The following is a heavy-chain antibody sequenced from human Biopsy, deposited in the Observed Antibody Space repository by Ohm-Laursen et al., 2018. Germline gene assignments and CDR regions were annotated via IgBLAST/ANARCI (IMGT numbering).Heavy chain of an antibody. CDR2: ISARDGVV. D-gene: IGHD3-22*01. CDR3: ARGKYKDFSTGLPRPYHYTLDF. CDR1: GLIFSDYY. Sequence: GSLRLSCTASGLIFSDYYMSWIRQAPGKGLEWIAYISARDGVVYYADSVKGRFTISRDNTNNSLCLQMTSLRPEDTAVFYCARGKYKDFSTGLPRPYHYTLDFWGPGTTVTVSS. J-gene: IGHJ6*02. V-gene: IGHV3-11*01.